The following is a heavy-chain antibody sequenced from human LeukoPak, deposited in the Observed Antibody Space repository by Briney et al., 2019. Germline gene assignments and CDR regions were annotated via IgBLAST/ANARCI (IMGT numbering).Heavy chain of an antibody. J-gene: IGHJ5*02. Sequence: SQTLSLTCAISGDSISSNSATWNWIRQSPSRGLEWLGRTYYRSTWYNDYAVSVRGRITVNPDTSKNQFSLHLNSVTPEDTAVYYCARRLTQYDCFDPWGQGILVTVSS. CDR1: GDSISSNSAT. V-gene: IGHV6-1*01. D-gene: IGHD2-2*01. CDR2: TYYRSTWYN. CDR3: ARRLTQYDCFDP.